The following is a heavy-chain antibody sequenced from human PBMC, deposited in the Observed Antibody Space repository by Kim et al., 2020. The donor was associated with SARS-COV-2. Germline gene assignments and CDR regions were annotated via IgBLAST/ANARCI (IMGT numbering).Heavy chain of an antibody. Sequence: GASLKISCHGSGYPFTRYWITWVRQMPGKGLEWMGRIDPRDGYTTYNPSFQGHVTILVDSSVNTASLQWVSLKASDTAIYYCARVEAYNDSGPPFFDYWGQGTLVTVSS. CDR1: GYPFTRYW. CDR2: IDPRDGYT. CDR3: ARVEAYNDSGPPFFDY. V-gene: IGHV5-10-1*01. J-gene: IGHJ4*02. D-gene: IGHD4-17*01.